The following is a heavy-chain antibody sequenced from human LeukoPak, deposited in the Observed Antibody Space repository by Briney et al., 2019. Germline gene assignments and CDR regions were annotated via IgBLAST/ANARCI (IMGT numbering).Heavy chain of an antibody. V-gene: IGHV4-34*01. CDR2: INHSGST. J-gene: IGHJ4*02. CDR3: AKKYYYDSSPLDY. D-gene: IGHD3-22*01. CDR1: GGSFSGYY. Sequence: PSETLSLTCAVYGGSFSGYYWSWIRQPPGKGLEWIGEINHSGSTNYNPSLKSRVTISVDKSKNQFSLKLSSVTAADTAVYYCAKKYYYDSSPLDYWGQGTLVTVSS.